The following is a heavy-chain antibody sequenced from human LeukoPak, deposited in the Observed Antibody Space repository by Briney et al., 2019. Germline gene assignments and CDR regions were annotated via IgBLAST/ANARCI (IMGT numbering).Heavy chain of an antibody. CDR3: AKGNRDYYIDY. D-gene: IGHD3-10*01. CDR1: GFTFTSYV. CDR2: ISGTGGST. Sequence: GGSLRLSCAASGFTFTSYVMSWVRQAPGKGLEWVSSISGTGGSTYYADSVKGRFTISRDNSKNTLYLQMNSLRAEDTAVYYCAKGNRDYYIDYWGQGTLVTVSS. V-gene: IGHV3-23*01. J-gene: IGHJ4*02.